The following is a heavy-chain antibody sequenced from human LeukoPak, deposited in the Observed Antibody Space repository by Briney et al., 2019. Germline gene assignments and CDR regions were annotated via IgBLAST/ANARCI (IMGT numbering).Heavy chain of an antibody. CDR2: IYYSGRT. D-gene: IGHD1-26*01. V-gene: IGHV4-59*01. CDR3: AREGMIATGREPAEI. J-gene: IGHJ3*02. Sequence: KPSETLSLTCTVSGGSISSSYWSWIRQPPGKGLEWIGYIYYSGRTNYNPSLKSRVIISVDTSKNQFSLNLRSVTAADTAVYYCAREGMIATGREPAEIWGQGTMVTVSS. CDR1: GGSISSSY.